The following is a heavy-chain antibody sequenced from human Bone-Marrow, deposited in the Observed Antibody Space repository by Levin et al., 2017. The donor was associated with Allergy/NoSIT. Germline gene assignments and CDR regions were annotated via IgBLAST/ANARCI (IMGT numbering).Heavy chain of an antibody. CDR1: GFTFSSYS. CDR3: ARGEYSSSHTLDY. V-gene: IGHV3-21*01. Sequence: PGGSLRLSCAASGFTFSSYSMNWVRQAPGKGLEWVSSISTSSSYIYYADSVKGRFTISRDNAKNSLYLQMNSLRAEDTAVYYCARGEYSSSHTLDYWGQGTLVTVSS. CDR2: ISTSSSYI. D-gene: IGHD6-6*01. J-gene: IGHJ4*02.